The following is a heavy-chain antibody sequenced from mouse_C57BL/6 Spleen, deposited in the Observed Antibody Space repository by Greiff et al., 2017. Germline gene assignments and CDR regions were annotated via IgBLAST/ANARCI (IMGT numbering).Heavy chain of an antibody. D-gene: IGHD1-1*01. Sequence: EVQLVESGGGLVKPGGSLKLSCAASGFTFSDYGMHWVRQAPEKGLEWVAYISSGSSTIYYADTVKGRCTISRDNAKNTRFVQMNSLRSEDTAMYYCARNYYGSSPYYFDYWGQGTTLTVSS. CDR3: ARNYYGSSPYYFDY. V-gene: IGHV5-17*01. J-gene: IGHJ2*01. CDR2: ISSGSSTI. CDR1: GFTFSDYG.